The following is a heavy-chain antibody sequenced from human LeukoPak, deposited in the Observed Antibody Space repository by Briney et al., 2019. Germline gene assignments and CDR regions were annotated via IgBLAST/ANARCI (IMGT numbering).Heavy chain of an antibody. CDR1: GGSISSYY. J-gene: IGHJ4*02. Sequence: SETLSLTCTVSGGSISSYYWSWIRQPPGKGLEWIGYIYYSGSTNYNPSLKSRVTISVDTSKNQFSLKLSSVTAADTAVYYCARVSHRCSGGSCRNFDYWGQGTLVTVSS. CDR2: IYYSGST. CDR3: ARVSHRCSGGSCRNFDY. D-gene: IGHD2-15*01. V-gene: IGHV4-59*12.